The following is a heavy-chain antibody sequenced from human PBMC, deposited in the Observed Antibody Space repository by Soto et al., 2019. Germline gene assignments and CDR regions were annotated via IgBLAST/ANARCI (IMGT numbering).Heavy chain of an antibody. CDR3: ARAPNYYDSSGHWFDP. CDR2: ISAYNGNT. J-gene: IGHJ5*02. D-gene: IGHD3-22*01. Sequence: VASVKVSCKASGYTFTSYGISWVRQAPGQGLEWMGWISAYNGNTNYAQKLQGRVTMTTGASTSTAYMELRSLRSDDTAVYYCARAPNYYDSSGHWFDPWGQGTLVTVSS. V-gene: IGHV1-18*04. CDR1: GYTFTSYG.